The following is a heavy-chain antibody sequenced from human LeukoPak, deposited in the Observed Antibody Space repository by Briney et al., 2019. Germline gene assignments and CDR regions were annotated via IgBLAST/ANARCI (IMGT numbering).Heavy chain of an antibody. D-gene: IGHD1-26*01. CDR3: ARGVYSGSYCYFDY. J-gene: IGHJ4*02. V-gene: IGHV4-4*07. CDR1: GGSISSYY. CDR2: IYTSGTT. Sequence: SETLSLTCTVSGGSISSYYWSWIRQPAGKGLEWIGQIYTSGTTNYNPSLRSRVTMSVDTSKNQFSLKLSSVTAADTAVYYCARGVYSGSYCYFDYWGQGTLVTVSS.